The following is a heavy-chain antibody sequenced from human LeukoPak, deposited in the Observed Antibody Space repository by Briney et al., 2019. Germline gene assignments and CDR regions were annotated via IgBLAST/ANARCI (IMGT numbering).Heavy chain of an antibody. CDR1: GGTFSSYA. CDR2: IIPIFGTA. J-gene: IGHJ5*02. D-gene: IGHD6-13*01. V-gene: IGHV1-69*13. CDR3: ARSKQQLTVNWFDP. Sequence: GASVKVSCKVSGGTFSSYAISWVRQAPGQGLEWMGGIIPIFGTANYAQKFQGRVTITADESTSTAYMELSSLRSEDTAVYYCARSKQQLTVNWFDPWGQGTLVTVSS.